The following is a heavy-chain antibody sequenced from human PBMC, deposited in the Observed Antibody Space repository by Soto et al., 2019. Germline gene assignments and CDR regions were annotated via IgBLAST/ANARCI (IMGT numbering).Heavy chain of an antibody. D-gene: IGHD3-9*01. CDR2: ISAYNGVT. V-gene: IGHV1-18*01. CDR3: AKDRPRLPQQLTGVS. CDR1: GYTFSEHG. J-gene: IGHJ5*02. Sequence: QLQLVQSGPEVKKPGASVRVSCKASGYTFSEHGFSWVRQGPGQGLEWWGWISAYNGVTDYAQKFKRRPTLTTDTSTSTAYMELRGLRSDDTAVYYCAKDRPRLPQQLTGVSWGQGTLVTVSS.